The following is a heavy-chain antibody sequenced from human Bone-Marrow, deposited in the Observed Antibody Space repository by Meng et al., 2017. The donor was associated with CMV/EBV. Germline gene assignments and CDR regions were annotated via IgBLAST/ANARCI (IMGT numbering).Heavy chain of an antibody. CDR1: GGSVSSGSYY. CDR2: IYYSGST. D-gene: IGHD4-23*01. CDR3: ARDEVTLIYGMDV. Sequence: SETLSLTCTVSGGSVSSGSYYWSWIRQPPGKGLEWIGYIYYSGSTNYNPSLKSRVTISVDTSKNQFSLKLSSVTAADTAVYYCARDEVTLIYGMDVWGQGPTVTGSS. V-gene: IGHV4-61*01. J-gene: IGHJ6*01.